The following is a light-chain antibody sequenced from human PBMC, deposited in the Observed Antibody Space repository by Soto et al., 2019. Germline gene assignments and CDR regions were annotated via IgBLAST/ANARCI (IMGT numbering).Light chain of an antibody. V-gene: IGLV1-40*01. Sequence: QLVLTQPPSVSGAPGQRVTISCTGSSSSIGAGFDVHWYQQVPGTAPKLLIYANSNRPSGVPDRFSASKSGTSASLAITGLQAEDEADYYCHSYDSSLSDWVVVFGGGTKLTVL. J-gene: IGLJ2*01. CDR2: ANS. CDR3: HSYDSSLSDWVVV. CDR1: SSSIGAGFD.